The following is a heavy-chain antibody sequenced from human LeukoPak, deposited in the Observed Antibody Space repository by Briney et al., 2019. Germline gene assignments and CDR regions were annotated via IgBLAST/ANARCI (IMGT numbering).Heavy chain of an antibody. D-gene: IGHD1-26*01. Sequence: GGSLRLSCAASGFTFSSYGMHWVRQAPGKGLEWVAFIRYDGGNKYYADSVKGRFTISRDNSKNTLYLQMNSLRAEDTAVYYCAKDRGKWELLTFLDYWGQGTLVTVSS. J-gene: IGHJ4*02. CDR3: AKDRGKWELLTFLDY. CDR1: GFTFSSYG. V-gene: IGHV3-30*02. CDR2: IRYDGGNK.